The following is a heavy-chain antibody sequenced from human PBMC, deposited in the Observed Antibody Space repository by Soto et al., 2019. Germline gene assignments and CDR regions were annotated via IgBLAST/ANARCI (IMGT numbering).Heavy chain of an antibody. J-gene: IGHJ6*02. Sequence: GESLKISCKGSGYSFTSYWIGWVRQMPGKALEWMGIIYPGDSDTRYSPSFQGQVTISADKSISTAYLQWSSLKASDTAMYYCATTGYYDSSGYRNYGMDVWGQGTTVTVSS. CDR2: IYPGDSDT. D-gene: IGHD3-22*01. CDR1: GYSFTSYW. CDR3: ATTGYYDSSGYRNYGMDV. V-gene: IGHV5-51*01.